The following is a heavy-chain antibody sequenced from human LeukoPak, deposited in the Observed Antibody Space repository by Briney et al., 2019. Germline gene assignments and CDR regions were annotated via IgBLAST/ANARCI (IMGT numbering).Heavy chain of an antibody. D-gene: IGHD3-22*01. V-gene: IGHV1-69*04. CDR1: GGTFSSYA. CDR3: ALTYYDSSGHLDY. J-gene: IGHJ4*02. CDR2: IIPIFGIA. Sequence: SVKVSCKASGGTFSSYAISWVRQAPGQGLEWMGRIIPIFGIANYAQKFQGRVTITADKSTSTAYMELSSLRSEDTAAYYCALTYYDSSGHLDYWGQGTLVTVSS.